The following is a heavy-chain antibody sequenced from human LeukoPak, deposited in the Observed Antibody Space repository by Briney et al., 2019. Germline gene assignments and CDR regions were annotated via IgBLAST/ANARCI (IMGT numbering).Heavy chain of an antibody. Sequence: GESLKISCKGSGYNFNTYWVAWVRQLPGKGLEWMGIIRPMNSDMRYSPSFQGQVTISADRSINTAYLQWSSLTASDTAMYYCARLGSVSSVDFDYWGQGTLVTVSS. CDR3: ARLGSVSSVDFDY. V-gene: IGHV5-51*01. J-gene: IGHJ4*02. CDR1: GYNFNTYW. CDR2: IRPMNSDM. D-gene: IGHD3-16*02.